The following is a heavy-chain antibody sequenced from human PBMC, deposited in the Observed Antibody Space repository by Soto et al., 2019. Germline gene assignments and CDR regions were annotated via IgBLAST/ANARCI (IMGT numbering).Heavy chain of an antibody. CDR2: IIPIFGTA. V-gene: IGHV1-69*12. J-gene: IGHJ6*02. CDR3: VIGGAGYYYYGMDV. D-gene: IGHD3-10*01. CDR1: GGTFSSYA. Sequence: QVQLVQSGAEVKKPGSSVKVSCKASGGTFSSYAISWVRQAPGQGLEWMGGIIPIFGTANYAQKYQRRVTITADESTSTAYMELSSLRSEDTAVYYCVIGGAGYYYYGMDVWGQGTTVTVSS.